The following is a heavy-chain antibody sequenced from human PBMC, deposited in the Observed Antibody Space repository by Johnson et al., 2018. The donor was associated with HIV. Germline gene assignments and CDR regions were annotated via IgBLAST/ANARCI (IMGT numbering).Heavy chain of an antibody. J-gene: IGHJ3*02. D-gene: IGHD6-6*01. V-gene: IGHV3-66*01. CDR1: GFTVSSNY. CDR2: IYSGGST. CDR3: TTLEYSSSPGGYGAFDI. Sequence: VQLVESVGGVVQPGGSLRLSCAASGFTVSSNYMTWVRQAPGKGLEWVSVIYSGGSTYYADSVKGRFTISRDNSKNTLYLQMNSLRAEDTAVYYCTTLEYSSSPGGYGAFDIWGQGTMVTVSS.